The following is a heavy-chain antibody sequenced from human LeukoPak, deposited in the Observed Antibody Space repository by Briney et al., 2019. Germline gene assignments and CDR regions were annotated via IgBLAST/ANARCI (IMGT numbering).Heavy chain of an antibody. J-gene: IGHJ4*02. Sequence: GESLKISCKGSGYSFTSYWIGWVRQMPGKGLEWMGIIYPGDSDTRYSPSFQGQVTISADKSISTAHLQWSSLKASDTAFYYCARRRGYRNCESYFHYWGQGTLVTVSS. CDR2: IYPGDSDT. V-gene: IGHV5-51*01. CDR3: ARRRGYRNCESYFHY. CDR1: GYSFTSYW. D-gene: IGHD6-25*01.